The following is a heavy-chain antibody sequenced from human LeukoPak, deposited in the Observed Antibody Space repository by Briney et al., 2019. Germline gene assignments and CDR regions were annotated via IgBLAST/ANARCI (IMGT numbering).Heavy chain of an antibody. Sequence: ASVKDSCKASGYTFTGYYMHWVRQAPGQGLEWMGWINPNSGGTNYAQKFQGRVTMARDTSISTAYMELSRLRSDDTAVYYCARHRPISRYCGTGGTCYAGYFDYWGQGSLVTVSS. CDR2: INPNSGGT. CDR1: GYTFTGYY. V-gene: IGHV1-2*02. D-gene: IGHD2-15*01. CDR3: ARHRPISRYCGTGGTCYAGYFDY. J-gene: IGHJ4*02.